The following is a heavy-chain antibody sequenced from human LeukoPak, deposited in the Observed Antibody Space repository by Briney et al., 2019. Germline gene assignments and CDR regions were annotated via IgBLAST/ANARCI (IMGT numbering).Heavy chain of an antibody. CDR2: IKQDGSEK. Sequence: PGGSLRLSCAASGFTFSSYWMSWVRQAPGKGLEWVANIKQDGSEKYYVDSAKGRFTIPRDNAKNSLYLQMNSLRAEDTAVYYCARGPTKSARRGGYYMDVWGKGTTVTVSS. V-gene: IGHV3-7*01. J-gene: IGHJ6*03. D-gene: IGHD1-26*01. CDR1: GFTFSSYW. CDR3: ARGPTKSARRGGYYMDV.